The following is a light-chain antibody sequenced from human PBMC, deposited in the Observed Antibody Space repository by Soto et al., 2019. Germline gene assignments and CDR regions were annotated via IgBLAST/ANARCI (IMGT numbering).Light chain of an antibody. J-gene: IGKJ3*01. Sequence: EIVLTQSPGTLSLSPGERATLSCRASQSVSGRYLAWYQQKPGQAPRLLIEGASSRAAGIPDRFSGSESGPDFTLTISRVEPEDFAVDYCQQYESSPHNFGPGTRVEI. V-gene: IGKV3-20*01. CDR3: QQYESSPHN. CDR2: GAS. CDR1: QSVSGRY.